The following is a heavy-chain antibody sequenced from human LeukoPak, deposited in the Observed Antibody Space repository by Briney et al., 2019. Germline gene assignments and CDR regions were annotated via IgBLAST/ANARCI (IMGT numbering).Heavy chain of an antibody. Sequence: SETLSLTCAVYGGSFSGYYWSWIRQPPGKGLEWIGEINHSGSTNYNPSLKSRVTISVDTSKNQFSLKLSSVTAADTAVYYCARGRNGDYDYWYFDLWGRGTLVTVSS. CDR3: ARGRNGDYDYWYFDL. J-gene: IGHJ2*01. D-gene: IGHD4-17*01. CDR2: INHSGST. V-gene: IGHV4-34*01. CDR1: GGSFSGYY.